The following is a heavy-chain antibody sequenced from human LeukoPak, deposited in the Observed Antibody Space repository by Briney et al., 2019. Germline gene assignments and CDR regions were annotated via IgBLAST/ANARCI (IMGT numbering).Heavy chain of an antibody. CDR3: ARDASLALATIGLGYYYYYMDV. Sequence: SETLSLTCTVSGGSISSNYWSWIRQPAGKGVEWMGRIYTSGSTNYNTYLKRRVSISVDTTKNKFSQMRRFMTAADTAVYYCARDASLALATIGLGYYYYYMDVWGKGTTVTVSS. CDR2: IYTSGST. D-gene: IGHD5-12*01. CDR1: GGSISSNY. V-gene: IGHV4-4*07. J-gene: IGHJ6*03.